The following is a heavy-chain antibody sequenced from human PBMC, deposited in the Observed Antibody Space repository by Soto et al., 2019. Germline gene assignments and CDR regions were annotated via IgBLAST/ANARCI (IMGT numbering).Heavy chain of an antibody. V-gene: IGHV1-46*01. CDR2: INPSGGST. J-gene: IGHJ6*02. CDR3: ARDGEEWGDYLEGSRYYYGMDV. Sequence: QVQLVQSGAEVKKPGASVKVSCKASEYTFTSYYMHWVRQAPGQGLEWMGIINPSGGSTSYAQKFQGRVTMTRDTSTSTVYMELSSLRSEDTAVYYCARDGEEWGDYLEGSRYYYGMDVWGQGTTVTVSS. CDR1: EYTFTSYY. D-gene: IGHD4-17*01.